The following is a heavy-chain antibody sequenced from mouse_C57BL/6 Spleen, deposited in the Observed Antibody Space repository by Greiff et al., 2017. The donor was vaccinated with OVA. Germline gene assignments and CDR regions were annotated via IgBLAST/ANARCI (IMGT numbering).Heavy chain of an antibody. V-gene: IGHV1-61*01. J-gene: IGHJ2*01. CDR2: IYPSDSET. CDR3: ARATAQALYYFDY. D-gene: IGHD3-2*02. CDR1: GYTFTSYW. Sequence: QVQLQQPGAELVRPGSSVKLSCKASGYTFTSYWMDWVKQRPGQGLEWIGNIYPSDSETHYNQKFKDKATLTVDKSSSTAYMQLSSLTSEDSAVYYCARATAQALYYFDYWGQGTTRTVSS.